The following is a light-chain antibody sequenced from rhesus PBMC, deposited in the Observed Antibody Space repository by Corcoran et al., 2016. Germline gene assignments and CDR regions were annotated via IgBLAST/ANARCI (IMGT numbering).Light chain of an antibody. CDR1: ENVNNY. CDR2: ETS. J-gene: IGKJ4*01. V-gene: IGKV1-74*01. Sequence: DIQMTQSPSSLSASVGDRVTITCRASENVNNYLNRYQHKPGKAPRLLIYETSTVQSGAPSRFSGSGSGTEYTLTISSLQPEDVVIYYCQQAYDPPLTFGGGTKVEL. CDR3: QQAYDPPLT.